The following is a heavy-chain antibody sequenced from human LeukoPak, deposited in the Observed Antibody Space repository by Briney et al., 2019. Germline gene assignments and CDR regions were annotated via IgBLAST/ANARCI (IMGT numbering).Heavy chain of an antibody. CDR3: AQDLILGASNFDY. CDR1: GFTFSSYA. Sequence: GGSLKLSWAASGFTFSSYAMSWVRQAPGKGLEWVSAISGSGGSTYYADSVKGRFTISRDNSKNTLYLQMNSLRAEDTTVYYCAQDLILGASNFDYWGQGTLVTVSS. CDR2: ISGSGGST. J-gene: IGHJ4*02. D-gene: IGHD1-26*01. V-gene: IGHV3-23*01.